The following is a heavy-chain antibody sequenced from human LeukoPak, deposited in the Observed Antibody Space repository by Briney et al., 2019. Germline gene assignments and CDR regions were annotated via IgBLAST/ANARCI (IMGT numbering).Heavy chain of an antibody. CDR2: IWYDGSNK. J-gene: IGHJ4*02. Sequence: PGGSLRLSCAASGFTFSSYGIHWVRQAPGKGLEWVAVIWYDGSNKYYADSVKGRFTISRDNSKNTLYLQMNSLRAEDTAVYYCARDIAAAGSYYFDYWGQGTLVTVSS. D-gene: IGHD6-13*01. CDR1: GFTFSSYG. V-gene: IGHV3-33*01. CDR3: ARDIAAAGSYYFDY.